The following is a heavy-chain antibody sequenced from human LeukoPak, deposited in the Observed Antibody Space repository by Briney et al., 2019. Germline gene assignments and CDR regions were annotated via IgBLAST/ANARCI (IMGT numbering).Heavy chain of an antibody. CDR1: GFTVSSNY. V-gene: IGHV3-53*01. D-gene: IGHD2-2*01. J-gene: IGHJ3*02. CDR3: ATNIVVVPDDASDI. CDR2: IYSGGST. Sequence: PGGSLRLSCAASGFTVSSNYMSWVRQAPGKGLEWVSVIYSGGSTYYADSVKGRFTISRDNSKNTLYLQMNSLRAEDTAVYYCATNIVVVPDDASDIWGQGTMVTVSS.